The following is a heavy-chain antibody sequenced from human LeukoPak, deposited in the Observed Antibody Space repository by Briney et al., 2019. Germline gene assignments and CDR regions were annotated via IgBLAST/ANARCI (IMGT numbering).Heavy chain of an antibody. D-gene: IGHD5-18*01. V-gene: IGHV4-30-4*08. CDR2: IYYSGST. CDR3: ASGYSYGYGWDYFDY. CDR1: GGSISSGDYY. Sequence: SQTLSLTCTDSGGSISSGDYYWSWIRQPPGKGLEWIGYIYYSGSTYYNPSLKSRVTISVDTSKNQFSLKLSSVTAADTAVYYCASGYSYGYGWDYFDYWGQGTLVTVSS. J-gene: IGHJ4*02.